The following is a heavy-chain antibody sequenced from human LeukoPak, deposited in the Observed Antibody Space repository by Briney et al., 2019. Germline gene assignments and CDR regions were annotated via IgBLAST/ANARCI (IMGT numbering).Heavy chain of an antibody. CDR3: AELGIAMIGGV. Sequence: GGSLRLSCAASGFTFSSYGMSWVRQAPGKGLEWVSAISGSGGSTYYADSVKGRFTISRDNSKNSLYLQMNSLRAEDTAVYYCAELGIAMIGGVWGKGTTVTISS. CDR1: GFTFSSYG. V-gene: IGHV3-23*01. J-gene: IGHJ6*04. CDR2: ISGSGGST. D-gene: IGHD3-10*02.